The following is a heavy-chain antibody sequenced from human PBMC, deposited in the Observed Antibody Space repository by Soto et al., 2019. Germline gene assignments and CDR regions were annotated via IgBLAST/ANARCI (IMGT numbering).Heavy chain of an antibody. J-gene: IGHJ4*02. Sequence: PSETLSLTCTVSGGSISSGGYYWSWIRQHPGKGLEWIGYIYYSGSTKYNPSLKSRVTISVDTSKNRFSLKVSSVTAADTAVYYCVRSGAAAVYYWGQGTQVTVSS. CDR1: GGSISSGGYY. D-gene: IGHD6-13*01. CDR2: IYYSGST. CDR3: VRSGAAAVYY. V-gene: IGHV4-31*03.